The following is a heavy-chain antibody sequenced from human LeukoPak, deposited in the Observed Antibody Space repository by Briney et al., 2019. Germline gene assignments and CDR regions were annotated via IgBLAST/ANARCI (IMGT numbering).Heavy chain of an antibody. Sequence: PGRSLRLSCAAPGFNFDDYAMHWVRQAPGKGLEWVSGISWNSDKIGYADSVKGRFTISRDNAKKSLYLQMNSPRPEDTALYYCAKSGIFQGYYFYYMDVWGKGTTVTISS. J-gene: IGHJ6*03. CDR1: GFNFDDYA. CDR3: AKSGIFQGYYFYYMDV. D-gene: IGHD2-15*01. CDR2: ISWNSDKI. V-gene: IGHV3-9*01.